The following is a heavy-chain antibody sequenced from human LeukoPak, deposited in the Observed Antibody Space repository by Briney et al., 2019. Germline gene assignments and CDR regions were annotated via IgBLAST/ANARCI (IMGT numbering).Heavy chain of an antibody. CDR2: IYHTGSA. Sequence: SETLSLTCTVSGGSISSYYWSWIRQPPGKGLEWIGYIYHTGSAAYNPSLKSRVTMSVDTSKNQFTLKLSSVTAAGTAVYYCARWFCVTDTCLHMDVWGKGTTVTVSS. CDR1: GGSISSYY. CDR3: ARWFCVTDTCLHMDV. J-gene: IGHJ6*03. D-gene: IGHD3-22*01. V-gene: IGHV4-59*08.